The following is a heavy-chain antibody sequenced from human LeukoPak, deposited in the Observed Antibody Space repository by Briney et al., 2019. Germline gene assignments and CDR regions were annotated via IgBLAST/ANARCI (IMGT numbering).Heavy chain of an antibody. J-gene: IGHJ4*02. CDR2: IYTSEST. D-gene: IGHD5-24*01. CDR3: ARGKGYNTPFDY. V-gene: IGHV4-61*02. CDR1: GASISSGSYY. Sequence: IPTQTLSLTCTVSGASISSGSYYWSWIRQPAGKGLEWIGRIYTSESTNYNPSLTSRVTISVDTSKNQFSLKLTSVAAADTAIYFCARGKGYNTPFDYWGQGILVTVSS.